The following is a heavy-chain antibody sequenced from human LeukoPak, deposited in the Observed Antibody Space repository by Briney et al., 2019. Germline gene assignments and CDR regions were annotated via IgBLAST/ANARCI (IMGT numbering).Heavy chain of an antibody. CDR3: ARDLRSSSVYYFDY. Sequence: ASLKVSCTPSGYTFTNYGISWVRQAPGQGLEWMAWINPYNGDTNFAQKLQGRVTVTTDTSTSTAYMELRSLRSDDTAVYYCARDLRSSSVYYFDYWGQGTLVTVSS. CDR1: GYTFTNYG. V-gene: IGHV1-18*01. CDR2: INPYNGDT. J-gene: IGHJ4*02. D-gene: IGHD6-6*01.